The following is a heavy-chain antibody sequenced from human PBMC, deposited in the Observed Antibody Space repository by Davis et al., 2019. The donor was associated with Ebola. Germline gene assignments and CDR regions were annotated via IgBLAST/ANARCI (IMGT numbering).Heavy chain of an antibody. Sequence: PSETLSLTCAVYGGSFSGYYWSWIRQPPGKGLEWIGEINHSGSTNYNPSLKSRVTISVDTSKNQFSLKLSSVTAADTAVYYCARESLLKQWPKYYYHGMDVWGQGTTVTVSS. CDR3: ARESLLKQWPKYYYHGMDV. V-gene: IGHV4-34*01. D-gene: IGHD6-19*01. CDR1: GGSFSGYY. J-gene: IGHJ6*02. CDR2: INHSGST.